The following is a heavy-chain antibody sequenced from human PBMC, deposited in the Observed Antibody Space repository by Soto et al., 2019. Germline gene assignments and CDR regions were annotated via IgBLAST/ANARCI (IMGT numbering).Heavy chain of an antibody. D-gene: IGHD3-16*01. CDR1: GFTFSDYV. CDR2: MFGGGAT. V-gene: IGHV3-23*01. CDR3: AKGSVRGTKEGADY. J-gene: IGHJ4*02. Sequence: EVQLLESGGGLMQPGGSLRLSCAASGFTFSDYVMAWIRQAPGKGLEYVSSMFGGGATFYTASVQGRFIMFRDNSKNTLYLQMGSLTDEDTAVYFCAKGSVRGTKEGADYWGQGTLVTVSS.